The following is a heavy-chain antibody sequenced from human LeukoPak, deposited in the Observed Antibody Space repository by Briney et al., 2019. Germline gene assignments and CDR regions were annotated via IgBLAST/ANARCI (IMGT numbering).Heavy chain of an antibody. J-gene: IGHJ4*02. V-gene: IGHV3-64D*06. CDR2: ISSNGGST. CDR1: GFTFSSYA. Sequence: PGGSLRLSCSASGFTFSSYAMHWVRQAPGKGLEYVSAISSNGGSTYYADSVKGGFTISRDNSKNTLYLQMSSLRAEDTAVYYCVKDKNYGGNSYYLDYWGQGTLVTVSS. D-gene: IGHD4-23*01. CDR3: VKDKNYGGNSYYLDY.